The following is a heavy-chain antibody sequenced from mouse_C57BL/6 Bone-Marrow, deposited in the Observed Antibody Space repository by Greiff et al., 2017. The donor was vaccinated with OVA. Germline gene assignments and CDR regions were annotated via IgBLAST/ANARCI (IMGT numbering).Heavy chain of an antibody. Sequence: EVMLVESGGGLVKPGGSLKLSCAASGFTFTSYAMSWVRQTPEKRLEWVATISDGGSYTYYPDNVKGRFTISRDDTKNNLYLQRSQLKSENTAMYYSAGEERGFAYWGQGTLVTVSA. J-gene: IGHJ3*01. CDR3: AGEERGFAY. CDR1: GFTFTSYA. V-gene: IGHV5-4*03. CDR2: ISDGGSYT.